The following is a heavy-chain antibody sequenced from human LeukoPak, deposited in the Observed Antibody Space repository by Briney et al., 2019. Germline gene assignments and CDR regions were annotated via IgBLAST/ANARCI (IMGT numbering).Heavy chain of an antibody. Sequence: GGSLRLSCAASGFTFSSYGMHWARQAPGKGLEWVAVIWYDGSNKYYADSVKGRFTISRDNSKNTLYLQMNSLRAEDTAVYYCARDNDLTGYYGLDYWGQGTLVTVSS. J-gene: IGHJ4*02. CDR1: GFTFSSYG. V-gene: IGHV3-33*01. CDR2: IWYDGSNK. CDR3: ARDNDLTGYYGLDY. D-gene: IGHD3-9*01.